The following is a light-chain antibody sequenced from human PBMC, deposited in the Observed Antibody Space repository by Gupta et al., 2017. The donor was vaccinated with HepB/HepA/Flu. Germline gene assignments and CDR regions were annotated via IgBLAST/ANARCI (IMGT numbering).Light chain of an antibody. V-gene: IGKV3-20*01. CDR1: QSVSSSY. Sequence: EIVLTQSPGTLSLSPGERATLSCRASQSVSSSYLAWYQQKPGQAPRLLIYGASIRATGIPDRFSGSGSGTDFTLTISRLEPEDFAVYYCQQEGSSPETFGDGTKVDIK. CDR2: GAS. CDR3: QQEGSSPET. J-gene: IGKJ3*01.